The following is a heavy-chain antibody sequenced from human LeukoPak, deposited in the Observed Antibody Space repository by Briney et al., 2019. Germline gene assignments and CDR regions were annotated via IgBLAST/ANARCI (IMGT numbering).Heavy chain of an antibody. CDR1: GFTFRNYV. Sequence: GGSLGLSCAASGFTFRNYVIHWVRQAPGKGLEWVAVISYDGSNKYYADSVKGRFTISRDNSKNTLYLQMNSLRAEDTAVYYCARAQTWDYGGTLDYWGQGTLVTVSS. J-gene: IGHJ4*02. V-gene: IGHV3-30-3*01. D-gene: IGHD4-23*01. CDR3: ARAQTWDYGGTLDY. CDR2: ISYDGSNK.